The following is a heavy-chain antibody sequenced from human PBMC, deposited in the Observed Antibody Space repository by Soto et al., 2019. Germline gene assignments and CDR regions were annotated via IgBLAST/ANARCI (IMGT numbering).Heavy chain of an antibody. Sequence: QVHLQESGPGLVKPSETLSLTCTVSSGSISGYYWSWIRQPPGKGLECIGYISYIGNTHYNPSLMSRVTLSIDTSKHQFSLKVTSVTAADTAVYYCARFDFGDYRGLDYWGQGTLVTVSS. CDR3: ARFDFGDYRGLDY. D-gene: IGHD4-17*01. CDR2: ISYIGNT. CDR1: SGSISGYY. V-gene: IGHV4-59*08. J-gene: IGHJ4*02.